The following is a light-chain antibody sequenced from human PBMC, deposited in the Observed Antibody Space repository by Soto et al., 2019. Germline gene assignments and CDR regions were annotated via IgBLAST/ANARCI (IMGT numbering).Light chain of an antibody. V-gene: IGLV2-14*03. CDR3: GSYTSGSPPYV. CDR1: GRDVGLYDY. CDR2: EVN. Sequence: QSALAQPASVSGSLGQSITISCTGTGRDVGLYDYVSWYQQQPGKAPKLIIYEVNKRPSGVFNRFSGSKSGNTASLTISGLQADDEADYYCGSYTSGSPPYVFGTGTKLTAL. J-gene: IGLJ1*01.